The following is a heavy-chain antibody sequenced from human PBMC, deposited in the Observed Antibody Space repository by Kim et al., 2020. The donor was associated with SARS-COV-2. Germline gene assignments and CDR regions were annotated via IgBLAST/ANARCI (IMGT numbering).Heavy chain of an antibody. J-gene: IGHJ6*02. CDR3: ARRTKNSGLHAGMDV. Sequence: SQTLSLTCAISGDSVSSNSAAWNWIRQSPSRGLEWLGRTYYRSKWSHDYAISVKSRITINPDTSKNQFSLQLNSVTPEDTAVYYCARRTKNSGLHAGMDVWGQGTTVTVSS. CDR2: TYYRSKWSH. CDR1: GDSVSSNSAA. D-gene: IGHD1-26*01. V-gene: IGHV6-1*01.